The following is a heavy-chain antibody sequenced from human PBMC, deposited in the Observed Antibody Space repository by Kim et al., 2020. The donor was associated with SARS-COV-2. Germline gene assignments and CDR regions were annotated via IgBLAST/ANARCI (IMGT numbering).Heavy chain of an antibody. Sequence: ADSVKGRFTISRDNSKNALYLQRNSLRAEDTAVYYCARDFAVGEAVPAAVWGQGTLVTVSS. V-gene: IGHV3-30*07. CDR3: ARDFAVGEAVPAAV. D-gene: IGHD2-2*01. J-gene: IGHJ4*02.